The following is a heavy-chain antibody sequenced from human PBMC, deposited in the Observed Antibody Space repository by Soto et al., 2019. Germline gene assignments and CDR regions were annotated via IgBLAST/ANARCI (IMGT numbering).Heavy chain of an antibody. Sequence: ASVKVSCKASGYTFTAYYMHWVRQAPGQGLEWMGWINPNNGGTNYAQKFQGRVTMTRDTSISTAYMDLSSLRSDDTAVYYCARGLVGRDGYNNDAFDIWGQGTMVTVS. V-gene: IGHV1-2*02. CDR2: INPNNGGT. D-gene: IGHD4-4*01. J-gene: IGHJ3*02. CDR1: GYTFTAYY. CDR3: ARGLVGRDGYNNDAFDI.